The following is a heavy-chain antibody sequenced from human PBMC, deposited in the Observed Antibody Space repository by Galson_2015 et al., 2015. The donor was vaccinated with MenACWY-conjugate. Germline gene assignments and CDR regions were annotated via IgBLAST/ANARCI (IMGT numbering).Heavy chain of an antibody. CDR1: GFTLSTYA. D-gene: IGHD4-17*01. CDR2: ITSSGDTI. J-gene: IGHJ3*02. V-gene: IGHV3-23*01. Sequence: SLRLSCAASGFTLSTYAMTWVRQTSGKGLEWVSSITSSGDTIRYTDSVKGRFTVSRDKSKNTLFLQMSSLRVEDTAIYYCAKDPNGDYVGAFDTWGHGTVGTVSS. CDR3: AKDPNGDYVGAFDT.